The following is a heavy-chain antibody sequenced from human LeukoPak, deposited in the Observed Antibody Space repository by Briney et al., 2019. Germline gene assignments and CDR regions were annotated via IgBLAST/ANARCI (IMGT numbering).Heavy chain of an antibody. CDR1: GGSISSSSYY. V-gene: IGHV4-39*01. CDR2: IYYSGST. CDR3: ALSYYDSSGYSDY. Sequence: SETLSLTCTVSGGSISSSSYYWGWLRQPPGKGLEWIGSIYYSGSTYYNPSLKSRVTISVDTSKNQFSLKLSSVTAADTAVYYCALSYYDSSGYSDYWGQGTLVTVSS. D-gene: IGHD3-22*01. J-gene: IGHJ4*02.